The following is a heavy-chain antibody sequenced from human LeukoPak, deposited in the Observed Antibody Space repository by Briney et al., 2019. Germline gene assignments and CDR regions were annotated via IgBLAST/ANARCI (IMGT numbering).Heavy chain of an antibody. D-gene: IGHD5-18*01. J-gene: IGHJ4*02. CDR3: ASIDQVETTMGGYYFDY. CDR1: GGSTSNFY. Sequence: KPSETLSLTCTVSGGSTSNFYWSWIRQPPGKGLEWIGYIYYSGSTNYNPSLKSRVTISVYTSKNQFSLKLSSVTAADTAVYYCASIDQVETTMGGYYFDYWGQGTLVTVSS. V-gene: IGHV4-59*01. CDR2: IYYSGST.